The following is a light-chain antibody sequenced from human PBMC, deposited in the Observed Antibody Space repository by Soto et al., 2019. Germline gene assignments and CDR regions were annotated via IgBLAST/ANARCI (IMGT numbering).Light chain of an antibody. CDR3: QQYNSYSPT. CDR2: EAS. Sequence: DIQLTQSPSTLSASAGDIVPITCRASQSVSGWLAWYQQKTGKAPKLLIYEASTLQSGVPSRFSGSESGTDFTLTISSLQPDDFAAYYCQQYNSYSPTFGQGTKVDIK. V-gene: IGKV1-5*01. CDR1: QSVSGW. J-gene: IGKJ1*01.